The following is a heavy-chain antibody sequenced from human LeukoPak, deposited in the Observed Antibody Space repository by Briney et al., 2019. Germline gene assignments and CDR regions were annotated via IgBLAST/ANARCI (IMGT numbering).Heavy chain of an antibody. V-gene: IGHV3-30-3*01. CDR3: ASPSPRHYYDSSGYSYPGDY. Sequence: GGSLRLSCAASGFTFSSYAMHWVRQAPGKGLEWVAVISYDGSNKYYADSVKGRFTISRDNSKNTLYLQMNSLRAEDTAVYYCASPSPRHYYDSSGYSYPGDYWGQGAPVTVSS. CDR1: GFTFSSYA. D-gene: IGHD3-22*01. CDR2: ISYDGSNK. J-gene: IGHJ4*02.